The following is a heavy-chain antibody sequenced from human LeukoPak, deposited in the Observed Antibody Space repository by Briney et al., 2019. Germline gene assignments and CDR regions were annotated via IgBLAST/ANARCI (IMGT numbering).Heavy chain of an antibody. Sequence: KPSETLSLTCTVSGGSISSYYWSWIRQPPGKGLEWIGYIYYSGSTNYNPSLKSRVTISVDTSKNQFSLKLISVTAADTAVYYCARELTDDFWSGYSGNWFDPWGQGTLVTVSS. CDR3: ARELTDDFWSGYSGNWFDP. D-gene: IGHD3-3*01. CDR1: GGSISSYY. V-gene: IGHV4-59*01. CDR2: IYYSGST. J-gene: IGHJ5*02.